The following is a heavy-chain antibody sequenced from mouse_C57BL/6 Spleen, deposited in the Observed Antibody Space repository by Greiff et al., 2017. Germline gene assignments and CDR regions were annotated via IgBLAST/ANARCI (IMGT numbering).Heavy chain of an antibody. V-gene: IGHV5-6*01. CDR2: ISSGGNYT. Sequence: EVHLVASGGDLVKPGGSLKLSCAAFGFPFRSYGMSWVRQTPDKRLEWVATISSGGNYTYYQDSVKGRFPISRDNAKNTLYLQMSSLKSEDTAMFYCARRWEYDFDYWVQGTTLAVSS. D-gene: IGHD5-1*01. CDR1: GFPFRSYG. CDR3: ARRWEYDFDY. J-gene: IGHJ2*01.